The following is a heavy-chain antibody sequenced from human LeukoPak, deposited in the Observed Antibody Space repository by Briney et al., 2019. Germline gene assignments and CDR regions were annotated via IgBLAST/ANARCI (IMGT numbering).Heavy chain of an antibody. Sequence: ASVKVSCKASGYTFTSYAMNWVRQAPGQGVEWMGWINTNSGNPTYAQGFTGRFVFSLDTSVSTAYLQISSLKAEDTAVYYCARGRNEESTTGPSYFYYYMDVWGKGTTVTVSS. CDR2: INTNSGNP. J-gene: IGHJ6*03. CDR1: GYTFTSYA. CDR3: ARGRNEESTTGPSYFYYYMDV. V-gene: IGHV7-4-1*02. D-gene: IGHD4-17*01.